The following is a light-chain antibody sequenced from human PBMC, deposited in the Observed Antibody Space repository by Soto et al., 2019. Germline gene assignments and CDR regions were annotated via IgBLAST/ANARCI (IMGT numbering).Light chain of an antibody. Sequence: QSVLTQPPSASGTPGQRVTISCSGSSSNIGSNYVYWYQQLPGTAAKLLIYRNNQRPSGVPDRFSGSKSGTSASLAISGLRSEDEADYYCAAWDDSLVFGGGTKLTVL. J-gene: IGLJ2*01. CDR1: SSNIGSNY. V-gene: IGLV1-47*01. CDR2: RNN. CDR3: AAWDDSLV.